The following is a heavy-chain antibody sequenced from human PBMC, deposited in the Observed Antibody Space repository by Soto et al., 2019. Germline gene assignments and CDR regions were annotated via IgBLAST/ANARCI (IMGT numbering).Heavy chain of an antibody. J-gene: IGHJ6*02. D-gene: IGHD3-10*01. CDR3: AREIAGFGNNNYYYGMDV. CDR2: ISAYNGNT. CDR1: GYTFTSYC. V-gene: IGHV1-18*01. Sequence: ASVKVSCKASGYTFTSYCISWVRQAPGQGLEWMGWISAYNGNTNYAQKLQGRVTMTTDTSTSTAYMELRSLRSDDTAVYYCAREIAGFGNNNYYYGMDVWGQGTTVTVSS.